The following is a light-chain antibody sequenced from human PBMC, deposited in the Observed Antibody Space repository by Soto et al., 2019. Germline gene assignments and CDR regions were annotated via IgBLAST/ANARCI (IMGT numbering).Light chain of an antibody. J-gene: IGLJ1*01. Sequence: QTVVTQEPSFSVSPGGTITLTCALSSGSVSSSYYPSWYRQTPGQPPRTLIHDTNTRSSGVPDRFSGSILGNKAALTITGAQADDESDYYCVLYLGRDTPYVFGSGTK. V-gene: IGLV8-61*01. CDR3: VLYLGRDTPYV. CDR1: SGSVSSSYY. CDR2: DTN.